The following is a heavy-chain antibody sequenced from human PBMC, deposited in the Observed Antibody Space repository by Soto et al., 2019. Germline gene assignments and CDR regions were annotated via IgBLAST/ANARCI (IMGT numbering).Heavy chain of an antibody. CDR1: GFAFHRYG. J-gene: IGHJ4*02. D-gene: IGHD3-10*01. Sequence: QVQLVESGGGVVQPGRSLRLSCAASGFAFHRYGIHWVRQAPGKGLEWVADIWYEGTTKYYADSVKGRFTVSRDDSENTVYLQMDSLRAGDTAVYYCARDGSGGDWRFFDYWGQGTLVTVSS. CDR3: ARDGSGGDWRFFDY. CDR2: IWYEGTTK. V-gene: IGHV3-33*01.